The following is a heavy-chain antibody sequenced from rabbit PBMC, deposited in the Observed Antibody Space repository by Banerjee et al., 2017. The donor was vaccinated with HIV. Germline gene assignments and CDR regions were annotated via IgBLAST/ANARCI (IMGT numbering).Heavy chain of an antibody. V-gene: IGHV1S40*01. CDR3: ARDLYSVGYGWSYAYDL. CDR2: IYTGSSGST. CDR1: GFSFSSSYW. J-gene: IGHJ6*01. Sequence: QSLEESGGDLVQPGASLTLTCTASGFSFSSSYWICWVRQAPGKGLEWIACIYTGSSGSTYYASWAKGRFTISKTSSTTVTLQMTSLTAADTATYFCARDLYSVGYGWSYAYDLWGPGTLVTVS. D-gene: IGHD6-1*01.